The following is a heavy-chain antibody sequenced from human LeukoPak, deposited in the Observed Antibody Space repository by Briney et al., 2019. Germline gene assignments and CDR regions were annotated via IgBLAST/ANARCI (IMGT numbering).Heavy chain of an antibody. D-gene: IGHD1-26*01. CDR2: IYTSGST. Sequence: PSETLSLTCTVSGGSISSYYWSWIRQPAGKGLEWIGRIYTSGSTNYNPSLKSRVTMLVDTSKNQFSLKLSSVTAADTAVYYCARDVFSGAYSWFDPWGQGTLVTVSS. J-gene: IGHJ5*02. CDR1: GGSISSYY. V-gene: IGHV4-4*07. CDR3: ARDVFSGAYSWFDP.